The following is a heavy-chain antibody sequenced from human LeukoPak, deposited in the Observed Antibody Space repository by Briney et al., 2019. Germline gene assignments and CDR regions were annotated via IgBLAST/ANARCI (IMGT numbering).Heavy chain of an antibody. D-gene: IGHD2-2*01. Sequence: SETLSLTCTVSGGSISSGGYYWSWIRQHPGKGLEWIGYIYYSGSTYYNPSLKSRVTISVDTSKNQFSLKLSSVTAADTAVYYCARGGPYCSSTSCLTYYYGMDVWGQGTTVTVSS. CDR2: IYYSGST. CDR3: ARGGPYCSSTSCLTYYYGMDV. J-gene: IGHJ6*02. V-gene: IGHV4-31*03. CDR1: GGSISSGGYY.